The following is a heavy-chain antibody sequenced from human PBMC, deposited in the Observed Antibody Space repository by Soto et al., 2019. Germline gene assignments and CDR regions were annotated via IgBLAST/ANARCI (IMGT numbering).Heavy chain of an antibody. CDR2: ISSNGGST. CDR3: AREGNWNDDAFDI. Sequence: GGSLRLSCAASGFTFSSYAMHWVRQAPGKGLEYVSAISSNGGSTYYANSVKGRFTISRDNSKNTLYLQMGSLRAEDMAVYYCAREGNWNDDAFDIWGQGTMVTVSS. J-gene: IGHJ3*02. V-gene: IGHV3-64*01. D-gene: IGHD1-20*01. CDR1: GFTFSSYA.